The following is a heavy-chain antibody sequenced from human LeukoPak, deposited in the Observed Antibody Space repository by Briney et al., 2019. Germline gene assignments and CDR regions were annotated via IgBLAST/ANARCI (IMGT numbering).Heavy chain of an antibody. CDR1: GGSFSGYY. J-gene: IGHJ5*02. V-gene: IGHV4-34*01. D-gene: IGHD2-2*01. CDR3: ARGSTDIVVVPAAVGWFDP. Sequence: SETLSLTCAVYGGSFSGYYWSWIRQPPGKGLEWIGEISHSGSTNYNPSLKSRVTISVDTSKNQFSLKLSSVTAADTAVYYCARGSTDIVVVPAAVGWFDPWGQGTLVTVSS. CDR2: ISHSGST.